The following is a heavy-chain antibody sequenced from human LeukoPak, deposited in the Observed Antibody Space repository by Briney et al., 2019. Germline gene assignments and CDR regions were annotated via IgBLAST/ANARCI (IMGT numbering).Heavy chain of an antibody. Sequence: ASVKVSCKASGYTFTGYYMHWVRQAPGQGLEWMGWINPNSGGTNYAQKFQGRVTMTRDTSISTAYMELSRLRSDDTAVYYCARARVLLEVPVFDPWGQGTLVTVSS. V-gene: IGHV1-2*02. CDR3: ARARVLLEVPVFDP. D-gene: IGHD1-1*01. CDR1: GYTFTGYY. J-gene: IGHJ5*02. CDR2: INPNSGGT.